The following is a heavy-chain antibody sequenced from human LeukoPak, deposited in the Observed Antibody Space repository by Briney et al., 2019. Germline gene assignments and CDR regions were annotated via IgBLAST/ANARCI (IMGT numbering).Heavy chain of an antibody. D-gene: IGHD3-22*01. CDR2: ISGRGSST. CDR1: GFTFTNFA. Sequence: PGGSLRLSCAVSGFTFTNFAMSWVRQAPGKGLEWVSGISGRGSSTNYADSVKGRFTISRDNSKNTLYLQMNSLRAEDTAVYYCAKERTYYDSSGLGYWGQGTLVTVSS. V-gene: IGHV3-23*01. CDR3: AKERTYYDSSGLGY. J-gene: IGHJ4*02.